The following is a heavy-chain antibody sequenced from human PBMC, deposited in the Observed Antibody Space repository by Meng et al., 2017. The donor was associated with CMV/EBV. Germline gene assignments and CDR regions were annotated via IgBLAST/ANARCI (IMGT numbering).Heavy chain of an antibody. V-gene: IGHV3-30*02. CDR2: IRYDGSNK. Sequence: GESLKISCAASGFTFSSYGMHWVRQAPGKGLEWVAFIRYDGSNKYYADSVKGRFTISRDNSKNTLYLQMNSLRAEDTAVYYCAKSISTLQVYGMDVWGQGTTVTVS. J-gene: IGHJ6*02. CDR1: GFTFSSYG. CDR3: AKSISTLQVYGMDV. D-gene: IGHD2-2*01.